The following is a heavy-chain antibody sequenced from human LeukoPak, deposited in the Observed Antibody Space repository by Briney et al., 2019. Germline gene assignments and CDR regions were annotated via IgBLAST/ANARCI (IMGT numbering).Heavy chain of an antibody. CDR3: ARTRFGDQGSRIDF. D-gene: IGHD3-10*01. Sequence: SGPALVIPPQIFSLPCTLSGFSLTTSPRCGTWIDQLPGKALECHVRIDWDDDKFYSTSLKTRLPISTDTSKNQVVLTMTNMDPVDTATYHCARTRFGDQGSRIDFWGQGTLVTVSS. CDR1: GFSLTTSPRC. CDR2: IDWDDDK. V-gene: IGHV2-70*17. J-gene: IGHJ4*02.